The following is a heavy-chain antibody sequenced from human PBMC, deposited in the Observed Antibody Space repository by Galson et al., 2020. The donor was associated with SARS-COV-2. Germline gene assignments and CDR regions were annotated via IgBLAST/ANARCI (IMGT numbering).Heavy chain of an antibody. CDR2: ISGSGGST. Sequence: PGGSLRLSCAVSGFTFNSYEMSWVRQAPGKGLEWVSGISGSGGSTYYADSVKGRFTISRDNSKNTLYVQMNSLRAEDTAVYFCAKVLSGGFSPYYFDYWGLGTLVTVSS. CDR3: AKVLSGGFSPYYFDY. J-gene: IGHJ4*02. V-gene: IGHV3-23*01. D-gene: IGHD2-15*01. CDR1: GFTFNSYE.